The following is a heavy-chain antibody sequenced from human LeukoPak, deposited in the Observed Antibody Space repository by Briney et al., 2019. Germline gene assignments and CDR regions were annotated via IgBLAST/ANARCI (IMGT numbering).Heavy chain of an antibody. V-gene: IGHV3-15*01. CDR1: GFTFSDAW. CDR3: TTALSYYYMGF. CDR2: IKSKSDGGTT. Sequence: GGSLRLSCAASGFTFSDAWMTWVRQAPGKGLEWVGRIKSKSDGGTTDYAAPVKGRFTISRDDSKNTLFLQMNSLKTEDTAVYYCTTALSYYYMGFWGKGTTVTVSS. J-gene: IGHJ6*03. D-gene: IGHD2/OR15-2a*01.